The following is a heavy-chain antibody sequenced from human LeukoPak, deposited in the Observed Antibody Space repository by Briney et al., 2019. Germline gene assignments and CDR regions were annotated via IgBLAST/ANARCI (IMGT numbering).Heavy chain of an antibody. J-gene: IGHJ3*01. CDR1: GGSISSYY. CDR3: ARDRLDISGYFDAFDV. Sequence: PSETLSLTCTVSGGSISSYYWSWIRQPPGKGLEWIGYIYYSGSTNYNPSLKSRVTISVDTSKNQFSLKLSSVTAADTAVYYCARDRLDISGYFDAFDVWGQGTMVTGSS. CDR2: IYYSGST. V-gene: IGHV4-59*01. D-gene: IGHD3-22*01.